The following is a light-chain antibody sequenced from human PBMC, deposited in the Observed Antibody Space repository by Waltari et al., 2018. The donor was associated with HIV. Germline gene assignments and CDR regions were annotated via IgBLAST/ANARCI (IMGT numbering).Light chain of an antibody. Sequence: DIQMTQSPSSLSASVGDRVTITCRASQTISSYLNWYQQKLGKAPKLLIYGASSLQSGVPSRFSGSESGTAFTLTISSLQPEDFATYYCQQSFSTPWTFGQGTKVEIK. CDR2: GAS. CDR3: QQSFSTPWT. CDR1: QTISSY. V-gene: IGKV1-39*01. J-gene: IGKJ1*01.